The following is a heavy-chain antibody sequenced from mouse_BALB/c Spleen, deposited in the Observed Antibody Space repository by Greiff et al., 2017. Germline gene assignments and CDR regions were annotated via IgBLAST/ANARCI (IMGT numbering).Heavy chain of an antibody. V-gene: IGHV1-14*01. CDR2: INPYNDGT. D-gene: IGHD1-1*01. CDR3: AREYYGSSYVQVAWFAY. J-gene: IGHJ3*01. CDR1: GYTFTSYV. Sequence: EVQVVESGPELVKPGASVKVSCKASGYTFTSYVMHWVKQKPGQGLEWIGYINPYNDGTKYNEKFKGKATLTSDKSSSTAYMELSSLTSEDSAVYYCAREYYGSSYVQVAWFAYWGQGTLVTVSA.